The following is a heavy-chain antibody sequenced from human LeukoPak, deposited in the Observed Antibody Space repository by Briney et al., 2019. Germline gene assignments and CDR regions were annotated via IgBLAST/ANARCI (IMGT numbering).Heavy chain of an antibody. CDR3: ARVRYYYGSGSYDAFDI. CDR1: GGSISSYY. D-gene: IGHD3-10*01. CDR2: IYTSGST. V-gene: IGHV4-4*07. J-gene: IGHJ3*02. Sequence: SETLSLTRTVSGGSISSYYWSWIRQPAGKGLEWIGRIYTSGSTNYNPSLKSRVTMSVDTSKNQFSLKLSSVTAADTAVYYCARVRYYYGSGSYDAFDIWGQGTMVTVSS.